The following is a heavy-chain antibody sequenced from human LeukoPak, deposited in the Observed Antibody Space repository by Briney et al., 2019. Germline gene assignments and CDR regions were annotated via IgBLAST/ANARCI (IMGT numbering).Heavy chain of an antibody. D-gene: IGHD5-18*01. CDR2: ISGSGGTT. CDR3: AKDFEVHSNGCRGYFDY. CDR1: GFTFNSHA. Sequence: GGSLRLSCAASGFTFNSHAITWVRQAPGKGLKWVSAISGSGGTTYYADSVKGRFTISRDNSKNTVYLQMNSLRPEDTAIYYCAKDFEVHSNGCRGYFDYWGQGTLVTVSS. J-gene: IGHJ4*02. V-gene: IGHV3-23*01.